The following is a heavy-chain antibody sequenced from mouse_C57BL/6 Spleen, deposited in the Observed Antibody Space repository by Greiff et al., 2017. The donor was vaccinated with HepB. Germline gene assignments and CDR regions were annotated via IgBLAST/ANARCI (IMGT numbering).Heavy chain of an antibody. CDR2: IWSDGST. D-gene: IGHD1-1*01. V-gene: IGHV2-6*02. CDR3: ARQGYGSGYAIDY. J-gene: IGHJ4*01. Sequence: VKLVESGPGLVAPSQSLSITCTVSGFSLTSYGVHWVRQPPGKGLEWLVVIWSDGSTTYNSALKSRLSIIKDNSKSQVFFKMNSHQTDETAMYYCARQGYGSGYAIDYWGQGTSVTVSS. CDR1: GFSLTSYG.